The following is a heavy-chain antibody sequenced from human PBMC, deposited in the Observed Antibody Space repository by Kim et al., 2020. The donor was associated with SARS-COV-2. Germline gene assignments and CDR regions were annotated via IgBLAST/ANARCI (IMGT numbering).Heavy chain of an antibody. Sequence: SVKVSCKASGGTFSSYAISWVRQAPGQGLEWMGGIIPIFGTANYAQKFQGRVTITADESTSTAYMELSSLRSEDTAVYYCARDSSWYSGSYVRKGFDYWGQGTLVTVSS. D-gene: IGHD1-26*01. J-gene: IGHJ4*02. CDR3: ARDSSWYSGSYVRKGFDY. CDR2: IIPIFGTA. CDR1: GGTFSSYA. V-gene: IGHV1-69*13.